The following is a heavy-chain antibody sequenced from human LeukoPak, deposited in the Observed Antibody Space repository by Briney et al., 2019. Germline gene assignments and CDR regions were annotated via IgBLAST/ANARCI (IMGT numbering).Heavy chain of an antibody. J-gene: IGHJ6*03. CDR2: TRYDGSNK. V-gene: IGHV3-30*02. Sequence: PGGSLRLSCAASGFTFSRYGMHWVRQAPGKGLEWVAFTRYDGSNKYYADSVKGRFTISRDNSKNTLYLQMGSLRAEDMAVYYCARDGPAAMPVPYYYYMDVWGKGTTVTVSS. D-gene: IGHD2-2*01. CDR3: ARDGPAAMPVPYYYYMDV. CDR1: GFTFSRYG.